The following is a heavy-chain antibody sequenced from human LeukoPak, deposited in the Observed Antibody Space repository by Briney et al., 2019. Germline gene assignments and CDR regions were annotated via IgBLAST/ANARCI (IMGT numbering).Heavy chain of an antibody. CDR2: IYSGGST. CDR3: ARGASGTYYFGC. CDR1: GFTVSSNY. Sequence: GGSLRLSCAASGFTVSSNYMTWVRQAPGKGLDWVSVIYSGGSTYYADSVKGRFTISRDNSKNTLFLQMNSLRPEDTAVYYCARGASGTYYFGCWGRGTLVTVSS. V-gene: IGHV3-66*02. D-gene: IGHD1-26*01. J-gene: IGHJ4*02.